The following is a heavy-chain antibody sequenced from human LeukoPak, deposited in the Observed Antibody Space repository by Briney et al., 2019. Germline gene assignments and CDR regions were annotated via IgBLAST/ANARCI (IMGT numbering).Heavy chain of an antibody. Sequence: PGGSVRLSRAASGFTFSSYAMSWVRQAPGKGLEWVSSISSSSSYIYYADSVKGRFTISRDNAKNSLYLQMNSLRAEDTAVYYCAREASPYYFDYWGQGTLVTVSS. V-gene: IGHV3-21*01. CDR3: AREASPYYFDY. J-gene: IGHJ4*02. CDR2: ISSSSSYI. CDR1: GFTFSSYA.